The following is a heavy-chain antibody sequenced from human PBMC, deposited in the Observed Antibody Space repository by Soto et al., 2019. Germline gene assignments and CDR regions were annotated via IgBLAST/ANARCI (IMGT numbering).Heavy chain of an antibody. J-gene: IGHJ6*02. V-gene: IGHV1-18*01. CDR1: GYTFTNYG. CDR3: VRYWSPIGVEGRVAVAYYYYGIDV. D-gene: IGHD2-15*01. Sequence: QVQLVQSGAAVQKPGASVKVSCKASGYTFTNYGISWVRQAPGQGLEWMGWISAYNGDTNDAQIPQGRVTMTTDTATRTACMELRSLRSDETAVYYCVRYWSPIGVEGRVAVAYYYYGIDVWGQGTTVTVS. CDR2: ISAYNGDT.